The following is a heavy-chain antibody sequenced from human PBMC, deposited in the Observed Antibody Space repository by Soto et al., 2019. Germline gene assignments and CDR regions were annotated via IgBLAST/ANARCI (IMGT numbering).Heavy chain of an antibody. V-gene: IGHV4-31*03. Sequence: SETLSLTCTVSGGSISSGGYYWSWIRQHPGKGLEWIGYTYYSGSTYYNPSLKSRVTISVDTSKNQFSLKLSSVTAADTAVYYCARGVRSAAAKSTWFDPWGQGTLVTVSS. J-gene: IGHJ5*02. CDR2: TYYSGST. CDR3: ARGVRSAAAKSTWFDP. CDR1: GGSISSGGYY. D-gene: IGHD2-2*01.